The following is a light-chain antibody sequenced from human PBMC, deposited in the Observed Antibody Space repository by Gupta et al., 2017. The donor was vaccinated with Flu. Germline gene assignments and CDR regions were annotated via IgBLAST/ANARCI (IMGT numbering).Light chain of an antibody. Sequence: EIEMTQAPATLSVSPGERATLSCRASQSVSRNLAWYQQKPGQAPRLLIYGASSRAAGIPARFSGSGSETDFTLTSTRRQYEDFAVYCWQQDNNWDSFGQGTKVEIK. V-gene: IGKV3-15*01. CDR1: QSVSRN. CDR3: QQDNNWDS. J-gene: IGKJ2*03. CDR2: GAS.